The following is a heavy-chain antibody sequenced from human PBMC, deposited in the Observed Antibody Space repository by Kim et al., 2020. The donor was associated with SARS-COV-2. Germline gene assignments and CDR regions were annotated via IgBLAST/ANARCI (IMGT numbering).Heavy chain of an antibody. Sequence: AGTVKGRFAISGDNSKNTLYLQMNGLRAEDTAVYYCAKGPPGGYSLNFDYWGQGTLVTVSS. V-gene: IGHV3-23*01. D-gene: IGHD2-8*02. CDR3: AKGPPGGYSLNFDY. J-gene: IGHJ4*02.